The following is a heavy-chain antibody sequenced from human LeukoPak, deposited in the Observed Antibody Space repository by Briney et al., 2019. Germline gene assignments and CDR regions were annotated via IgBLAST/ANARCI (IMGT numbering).Heavy chain of an antibody. CDR3: AKAYDSSGSYGYFDY. CDR1: GFSFSSYA. J-gene: IGHJ4*02. CDR2: ISGSGGGI. V-gene: IGHV3-23*01. D-gene: IGHD3-22*01. Sequence: GGSLRLSCEASGFSFSSYAMSWVRQAPGKGLEWVSAISGSGGGIYYADSVKGRFTISRDNSKNTLYLQMNSLRAEDTAVYYCAKAYDSSGSYGYFDYWGRGTLVTVSS.